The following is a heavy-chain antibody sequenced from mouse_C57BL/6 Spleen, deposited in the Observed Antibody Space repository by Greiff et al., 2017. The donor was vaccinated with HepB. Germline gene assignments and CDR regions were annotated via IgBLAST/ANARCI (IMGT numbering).Heavy chain of an antibody. V-gene: IGHV2-9-1*01. Sequence: VQGVESGPGLVAPSQSLSITCTVSGFSLTSYAISWVRQPPGKGLEWLGVIWTGGGTNYNSALKSRLSISKDNSKSQVFLKMNSLQTDDTARYYCARTALYYWGAMDYWGQGTSVTVSS. CDR2: IWTGGGT. CDR1: GFSLTSYA. CDR3: ARTALYYWGAMDY. D-gene: IGHD1-1*01. J-gene: IGHJ4*01.